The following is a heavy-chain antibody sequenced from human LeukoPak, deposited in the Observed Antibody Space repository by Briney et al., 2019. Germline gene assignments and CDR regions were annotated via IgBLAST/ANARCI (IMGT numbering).Heavy chain of an antibody. CDR2: IYHSGST. D-gene: IGHD5-18*01. V-gene: IGHV4-38-2*01. CDR1: GYSISSGYY. J-gene: IGHJ6*03. CDR3: ASWGYSNYSHYMDV. Sequence: PSETLSLTCAVSGYSISSGYYWGWIRQPPGKGLEWIGSIYHSGSTYYNPFLKSRVTISVDTSKNQFSLKLSSVTAADTAVYYCASWGYSNYSHYMDVWGKGTTVTVSS.